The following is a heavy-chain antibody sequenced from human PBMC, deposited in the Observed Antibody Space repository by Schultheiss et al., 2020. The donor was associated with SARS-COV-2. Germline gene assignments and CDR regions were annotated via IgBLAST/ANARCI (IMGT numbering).Heavy chain of an antibody. CDR2: MNPNSGNT. D-gene: IGHD5-24*01. CDR3: ARALRDGYGTND. CDR1: GGTFSSYA. J-gene: IGHJ4*02. V-gene: IGHV1-18*01. Sequence: ASVKVSCKASGGTFSSYAISWVRQAPGQGLEWMGWMNPNSGNTGYAQKFQGRVTMTTDTSTSTAYMELRSLRSDDTAVYYCARALRDGYGTNDWGQGTLVTVSS.